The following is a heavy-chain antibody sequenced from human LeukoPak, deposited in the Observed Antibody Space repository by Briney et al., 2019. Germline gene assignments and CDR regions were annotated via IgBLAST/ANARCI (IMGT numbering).Heavy chain of an antibody. V-gene: IGHV3-23*01. CDR1: GFTFSSYA. CDR3: ARPIDNGAGSYYFDY. D-gene: IGHD3-10*01. J-gene: IGHJ4*02. CDR2: ISGSGGST. Sequence: GGSLRLSCAASGFTFSSYAMSWVRQAPGKGLEWVSAISGSGGSTYYADSVKGRFTISGDNSKNTLYLQMNTLRPEDTAVYYCARPIDNGAGSYYFDYWGQGTLVTVYS.